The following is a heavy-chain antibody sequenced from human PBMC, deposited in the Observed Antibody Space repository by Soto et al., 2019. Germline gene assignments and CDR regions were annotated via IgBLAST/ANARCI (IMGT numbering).Heavy chain of an antibody. J-gene: IGHJ4*02. CDR3: ARGPRGLYHHDY. CDR2: INIDGTST. D-gene: IGHD2-8*02. Sequence: EVQLVESGGGLVQPGGSLRLSCVASGFTFSGDWMHWVRQAAGKGLVWVSRINIDGTSTNYADSVKGRFTISRDNAKNTLYLQMNSLRVDDTAVYYCARGPRGLYHHDYWGQGALVTVS. CDR1: GFTFSGDW. V-gene: IGHV3-74*01.